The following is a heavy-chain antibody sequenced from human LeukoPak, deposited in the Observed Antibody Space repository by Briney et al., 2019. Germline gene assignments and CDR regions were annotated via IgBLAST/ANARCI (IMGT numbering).Heavy chain of an antibody. D-gene: IGHD3-3*01. CDR1: GYSISSGYY. Sequence: SETPSLTCAVSGYSISSGYYWGWIRQPPGKGLEWIGSIYHSGSTYYNPSLKSRVTISVDTSKNQFSLKLSSVTAADTAVYYCASLVLRFLEWLPRSYYYMDVWGKGTTVTVSS. J-gene: IGHJ6*03. CDR3: ASLVLRFLEWLPRSYYYMDV. CDR2: IYHSGST. V-gene: IGHV4-38-2*01.